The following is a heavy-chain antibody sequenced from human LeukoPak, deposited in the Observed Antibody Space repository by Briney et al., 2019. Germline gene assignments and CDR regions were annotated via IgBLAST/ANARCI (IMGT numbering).Heavy chain of an antibody. CDR3: ARVPRGATVY. CDR2: ISSSSSYI. J-gene: IGHJ4*02. Sequence: GSLRLSCAASGFTFSSYSMKWVRQAPGKGLEWVSSISSSSSYIYYADSVKGRFTISRDNAKNSLYLQMNSLRAEDTAVYYCARVPRGATVYWGQGTLVTVSS. V-gene: IGHV3-21*01. D-gene: IGHD1-26*01. CDR1: GFTFSSYS.